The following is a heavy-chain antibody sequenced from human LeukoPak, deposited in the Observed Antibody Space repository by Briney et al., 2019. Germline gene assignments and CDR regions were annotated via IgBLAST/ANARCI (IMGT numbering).Heavy chain of an antibody. J-gene: IGHJ4*02. Sequence: PGRSLRLSCTTTGFTFSDYGMTWVRQAPGKGLEWVGFIRSRLYGGTTEYAASVKDIFTVSRDDSKSIAYLQMNNVNTEDTAVYFCGRGLTVVGAKYYFDYWGQGTLVTVSS. D-gene: IGHD1-26*01. CDR1: GFTFSDYG. CDR3: GRGLTVVGAKYYFDY. CDR2: IRSRLYGGTT. V-gene: IGHV3-49*04.